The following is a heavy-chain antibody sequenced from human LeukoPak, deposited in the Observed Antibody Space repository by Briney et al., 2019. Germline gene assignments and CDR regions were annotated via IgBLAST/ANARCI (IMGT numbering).Heavy chain of an antibody. CDR3: AKSRRAYCSGGSCFGLWDY. CDR2: INSDESST. D-gene: IGHD2-15*01. CDR1: GFSFSTYW. J-gene: IGHJ4*02. Sequence: GGSLRLSCAASGFSFSTYWMHWVRHAPGKGLGWVSRINSDESSTTYADSVKGRFTISRDNAKNTLYLQMNSLRAEDTAVYYCAKSRRAYCSGGSCFGLWDYWGQGTLVTVSS. V-gene: IGHV3-74*01.